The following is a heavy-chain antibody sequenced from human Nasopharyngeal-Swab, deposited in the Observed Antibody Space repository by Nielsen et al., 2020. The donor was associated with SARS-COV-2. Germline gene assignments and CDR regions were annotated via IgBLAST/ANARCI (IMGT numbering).Heavy chain of an antibody. CDR3: ARDGLDYDFWSAYFMDV. D-gene: IGHD3-3*01. CDR2: ISSSSSYI. Sequence: GESLKISCAASGFTFNNYNFNWVRQAPGKGPGWVSSISSSSSYIYYADSVKGRFTISRDNAKNSLYLQMNSLRAEDTAVYYCARDGLDYDFWSAYFMDVWGQGTTVTVSS. CDR1: GFTFNNYN. V-gene: IGHV3-21*03. J-gene: IGHJ6*02.